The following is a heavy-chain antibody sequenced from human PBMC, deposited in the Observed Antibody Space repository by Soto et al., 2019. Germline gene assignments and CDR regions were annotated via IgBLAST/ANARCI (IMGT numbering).Heavy chain of an antibody. V-gene: IGHV6-1*01. J-gene: IGHJ5*01. CDR3: AGECLIEQWPPNSSDS. Sequence: SQTLSLTCAISGDSVSSNSAAWNWIRQSPSRGLEWLGRTYYRSKWYNDYAVSVKSRITINPDTSKNQFSLQLNSVTPEDTAVYYCAGECLIEQWPPNSSDSWGQGPLVTLSS. D-gene: IGHD6-19*01. CDR1: GDSVSSNSAA. CDR2: TYYRSKWYN.